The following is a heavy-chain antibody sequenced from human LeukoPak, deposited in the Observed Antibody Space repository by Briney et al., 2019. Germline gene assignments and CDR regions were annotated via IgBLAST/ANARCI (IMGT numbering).Heavy chain of an antibody. V-gene: IGHV3-7*01. CDR1: GFTFSSYA. CDR2: IKQDGSEK. J-gene: IGHJ4*02. D-gene: IGHD3-16*02. Sequence: GGSLRLSCAASGFTFSSYAMSWVRQAPGKGLEWVANIKQDGSEKYYVDSVKGRFTISRDNDKNSLFLQMTSLRAEDTAVYYCARVGGRYSPLGYWGQGTLVTVSS. CDR3: ARVGGRYSPLGY.